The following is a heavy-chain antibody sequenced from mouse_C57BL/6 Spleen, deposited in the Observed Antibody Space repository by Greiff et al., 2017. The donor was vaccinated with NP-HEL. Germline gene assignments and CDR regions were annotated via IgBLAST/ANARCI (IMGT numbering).Heavy chain of an antibody. J-gene: IGHJ3*01. CDR3: ARVVTTVVEGFAY. V-gene: IGHV1-26*01. Sequence: EVQLQQSGPELVKPGASVKISCKASGYTFTDYYMNWVKQSHGKSLEWIGDINPNNGGTSYNQKFKGKATLTVDKSSSTAYMELRSLTSEDSAVYYCARVVTTVVEGFAYWGQGTLVTVSA. D-gene: IGHD1-1*01. CDR1: GYTFTDYY. CDR2: INPNNGGT.